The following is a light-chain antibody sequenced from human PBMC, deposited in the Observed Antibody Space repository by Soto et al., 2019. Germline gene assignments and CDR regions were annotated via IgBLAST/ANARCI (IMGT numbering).Light chain of an antibody. J-gene: IGLJ2*01. V-gene: IGLV1-40*01. CDR1: SSNIGGGYD. Sequence: QSVLTQPPSASGAPGQRVTISCTGSSSNIGGGYDVYWYQQLPGTAPKLLIYGNSQRPSGVPDRFSGSKSGTSASLAITGLQAEDEADYYCQSWYCSLSGLGVVFGGGTKLTVL. CDR3: QSWYCSLSGLGVV. CDR2: GNS.